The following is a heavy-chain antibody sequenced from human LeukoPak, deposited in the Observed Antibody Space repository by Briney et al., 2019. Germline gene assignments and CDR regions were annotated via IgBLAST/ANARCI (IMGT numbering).Heavy chain of an antibody. CDR3: ARVYNSSSPFDY. CDR1: GYTLTSYY. CDR2: INPSGGST. Sequence: ASVKVSCRASGYTLTSYYMHWVRQAPGQELEWMGIINPSGGSTIYAQKFQGRVTTTRDTSTSTVYMELSSLRSEDTAVYYCARVYNSSSPFDYWGQGTLVTVSS. V-gene: IGHV1-46*01. D-gene: IGHD6-6*01. J-gene: IGHJ4*02.